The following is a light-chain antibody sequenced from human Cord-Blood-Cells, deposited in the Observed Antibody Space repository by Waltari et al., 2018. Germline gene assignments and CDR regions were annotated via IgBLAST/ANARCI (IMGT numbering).Light chain of an antibody. CDR3: NSRDSSGNQLV. Sequence: SSELTQDPAVSLALGQTVRITCHGDSLSSYYASWYQQKPGQAPVLVIYGKNNRPSGIPDRFSGSSSGNTASLTITGAQAEEEADYYCNSRDSSGNQLVFGGGTKLTVL. J-gene: IGLJ2*01. CDR2: GKN. V-gene: IGLV3-19*01. CDR1: SLSSYY.